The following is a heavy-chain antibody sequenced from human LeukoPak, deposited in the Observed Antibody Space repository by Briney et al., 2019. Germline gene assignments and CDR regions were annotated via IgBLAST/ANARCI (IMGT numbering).Heavy chain of an antibody. J-gene: IGHJ6*03. D-gene: IGHD6-6*01. Sequence: SETLSLTCAVYGGSFSGYYWSWIRQPPGKGLEWIGEINHSGSTNYNPSLKSRVTISVDTSKNQFSLKLSSVTAADTAVYYCATLPPVRSIAARHPYYYYMDVWGKGTTVTVSS. CDR2: INHSGST. CDR3: ATLPPVRSIAARHPYYYYMDV. V-gene: IGHV4-34*01. CDR1: GGSFSGYY.